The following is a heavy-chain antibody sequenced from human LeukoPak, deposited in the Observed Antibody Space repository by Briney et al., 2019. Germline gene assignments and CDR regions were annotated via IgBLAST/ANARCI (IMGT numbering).Heavy chain of an antibody. CDR3: AQDIVATTMAY. CDR2: ISSSSSTI. D-gene: IGHD5-12*01. J-gene: IGHJ4*02. CDR1: GFTFSSYS. Sequence: GGSLRLSCAASGFTFSSYSMNWVRQAPGKGLEWVSYISSSSSTIYYADSVKGRFTISRDNAKNSLYLQMNSLRAEDTAVYYSAQDIVATTMAYWGQGTLVIVSS. V-gene: IGHV3-48*01.